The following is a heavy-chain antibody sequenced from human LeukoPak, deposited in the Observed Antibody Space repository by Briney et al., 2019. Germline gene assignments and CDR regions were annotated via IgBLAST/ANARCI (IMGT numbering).Heavy chain of an antibody. J-gene: IGHJ6*03. Sequence: PSETLSLTCTVSGGSISSYYWSWIRQPPGKGLEWIGYIYTSGSTNYNPSLKSRVTISVDTSKNQFSLKLSSVTAADTAVYYCARLGKDSYGHGGNYYYYYMDVWGKGTTVTVSS. V-gene: IGHV4-4*09. CDR3: ARLGKDSYGHGGNYYYYYMDV. CDR2: IYTSGST. CDR1: GGSISSYY. D-gene: IGHD5-18*01.